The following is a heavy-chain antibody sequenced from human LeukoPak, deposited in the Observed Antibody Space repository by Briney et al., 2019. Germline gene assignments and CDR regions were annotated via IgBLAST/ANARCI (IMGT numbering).Heavy chain of an antibody. V-gene: IGHV3-21*01. CDR1: GFTFSSYS. Sequence: GGSLRLSSAASGFTFSSYSMNWVRQAPGKGLEWVSSISSSSSYIYYADSVKGRFTISRDNAKNSLYLQMNSLRAEDTAVYYCARLRVRQYYYDSSGYYLGGDYWGQGTLVTVSS. D-gene: IGHD3-22*01. CDR3: ARLRVRQYYYDSSGYYLGGDY. J-gene: IGHJ4*02. CDR2: ISSSSSYI.